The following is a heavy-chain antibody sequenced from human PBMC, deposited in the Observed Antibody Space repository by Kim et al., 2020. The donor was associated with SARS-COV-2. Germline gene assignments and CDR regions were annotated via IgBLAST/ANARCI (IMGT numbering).Heavy chain of an antibody. CDR2: ISSNGGST. Sequence: GGSLRLSCSASGFTFSSYAMHWVRQAPGKGLEYVSAISSNGGSTYYADSVKGRFTISRDNSKNTLYLQMSSLRAEDTAVYYCVNGYCSGGSCYQYYFDYWGQGTLVTVSS. CDR3: VNGYCSGGSCYQYYFDY. V-gene: IGHV3-64D*09. CDR1: GFTFSSYA. J-gene: IGHJ4*02. D-gene: IGHD2-15*01.